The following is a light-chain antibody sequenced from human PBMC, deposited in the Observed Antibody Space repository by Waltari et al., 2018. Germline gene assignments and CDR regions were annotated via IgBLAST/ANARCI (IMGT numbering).Light chain of an antibody. CDR3: QVWDRSTDHRV. CDR2: YDN. J-gene: IGLJ3*02. Sequence: SYVLTQPPSVSEAPGQTARITCGGNSIGSNSWHWYQQKPGQAPVVVMYYDNDRPAGIPERFSGSNSGNTATLTISRVEAGDEADYYCQVWDRSTDHRVFGGGTRLTVL. V-gene: IGLV3-21*04. CDR1: SIGSNS.